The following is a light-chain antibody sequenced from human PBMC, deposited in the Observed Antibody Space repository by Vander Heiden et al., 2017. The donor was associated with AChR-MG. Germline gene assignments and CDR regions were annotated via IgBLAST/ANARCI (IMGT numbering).Light chain of an antibody. Sequence: DIQMTQSPSSLSASVGDRVTITCRASQGISVCLDWYQQKPGKVPKLPIYGSYSLQRGVPRRFSSSGCATDITLTIDMQQPEYLATYCCQQDNSFPHTFGGGTKVEIK. V-gene: IGKV1-12*01. CDR1: QGISVC. CDR3: QQDNSFPHT. CDR2: GSY. J-gene: IGKJ4*01.